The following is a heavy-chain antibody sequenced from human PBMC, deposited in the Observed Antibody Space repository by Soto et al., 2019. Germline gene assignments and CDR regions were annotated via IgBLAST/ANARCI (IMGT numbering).Heavy chain of an antibody. D-gene: IGHD5-18*01. CDR3: ARCRVRERGYSYGSNWFDP. CDR2: ISYDGSNK. V-gene: IGHV3-30-3*01. CDR1: GFTFRSYA. J-gene: IGHJ5*02. Sequence: HGGSLRLSCGASGFTFRSYAMHWVRQTPGKGLEWVAVISYDGSNKHYADSVKGRLSISRDNSKNMLYLQMDSLSTEDTAVYYCARCRVRERGYSYGSNWFDPWGQGTLVTVSS.